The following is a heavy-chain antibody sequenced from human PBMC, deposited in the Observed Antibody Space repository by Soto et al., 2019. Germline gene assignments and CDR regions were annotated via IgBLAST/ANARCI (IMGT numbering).Heavy chain of an antibody. V-gene: IGHV1-3*01. CDR3: ARGFLRLRYPTQNYYYYGMDV. CDR1: GYTFTSYA. D-gene: IGHD5-12*01. J-gene: IGHJ6*02. CDR2: INAGNGNT. Sequence: ASVKVSCKASGYTFTSYAMHWVRQAPGQRLEWMGWINAGNGNTKYSQKFQGRVTITRDTSASTAYMELSSLRSEDTAVYYCARGFLRLRYPTQNYYYYGMDVWGQGTTVTVSS.